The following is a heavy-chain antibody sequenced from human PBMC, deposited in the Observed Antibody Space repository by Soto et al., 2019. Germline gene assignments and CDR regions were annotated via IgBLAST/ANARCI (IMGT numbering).Heavy chain of an antibody. J-gene: IGHJ4*02. V-gene: IGHV3-30*18. CDR2: ISYDGSNK. Sequence: QVQLVESGGGVVQPGRSLRLSCAASGFTFSSFGMHWVRQAPGKGLEWVAVISYDGSNKKYADSVKGRFTISRDNSKNTRSLQMNSLRVEDTALYYCAKGQYCSGGSCYFNPSAYWGQGSLVTVSS. CDR3: AKGQYCSGGSCYFNPSAY. CDR1: GFTFSSFG. D-gene: IGHD2-15*01.